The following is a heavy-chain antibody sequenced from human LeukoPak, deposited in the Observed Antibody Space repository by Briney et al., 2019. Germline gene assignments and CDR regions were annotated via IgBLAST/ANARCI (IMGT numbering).Heavy chain of an antibody. Sequence: GRSLRLSCAASGFTFNNYGMHWVRQAPGKGLEWVAIISYDGSNTYYADSVKGRFTISRDNSKNTLYLQMNSLRAEDTAVYYCARDTLPYSSSWGPFDYWGQGTLVTVSS. J-gene: IGHJ4*02. D-gene: IGHD6-13*01. CDR3: ARDTLPYSSSWGPFDY. CDR1: GFTFNNYG. CDR2: ISYDGSNT. V-gene: IGHV3-30*03.